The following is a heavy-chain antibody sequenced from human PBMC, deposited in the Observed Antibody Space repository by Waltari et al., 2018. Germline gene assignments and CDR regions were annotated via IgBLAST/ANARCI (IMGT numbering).Heavy chain of an antibody. V-gene: IGHV4-30-4*08. D-gene: IGHD7-27*01. CDR2: IYYSGST. CDR1: GGPISSGDYY. J-gene: IGHJ3*02. CDR3: ARALQGETGIDAFDI. Sequence: QVQLQESGPGLVKPSQTLSLTCTVSGGPISSGDYYWSWIRPPPGKGLEWIGYIYYSGSTYYNPSIKSRVTISVDTSKNQFSLKLSSVTAADTAVYYCARALQGETGIDAFDIWGQGTMVTVSS.